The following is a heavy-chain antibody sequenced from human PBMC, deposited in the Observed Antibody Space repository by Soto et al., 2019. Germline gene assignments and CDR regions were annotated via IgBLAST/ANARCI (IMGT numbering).Heavy chain of an antibody. J-gene: IGHJ4*02. CDR1: GGSISSSSYY. V-gene: IGHV4-39*01. Sequence: PSETLSLTCTVSGGSISSSSYYWGWIRQPPGKGLEWIGSIYYSGSTYYNPSLKSRVTISVDTSKNQFSLKLSSVTAADTAVYYCARHREQLVPAVDYWGQGTLVTVS. D-gene: IGHD6-6*01. CDR3: ARHREQLVPAVDY. CDR2: IYYSGST.